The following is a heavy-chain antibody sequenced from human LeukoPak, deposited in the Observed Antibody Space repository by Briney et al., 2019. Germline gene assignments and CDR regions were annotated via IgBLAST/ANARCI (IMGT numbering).Heavy chain of an antibody. V-gene: IGHV3-11*01. D-gene: IGHD1-1*01. Sequence: KPGGSLRLSCAASGFTFSDYYMSWNRQAPGKGLEWVSYISSSGSTIYYADSVKGRFTISRDNAKNSLYLQMNSLRAEDTAVYYCARQGTGTTPDRPFYYYYGMDVWGQGTTVTVSS. J-gene: IGHJ6*02. CDR1: GFTFSDYY. CDR2: ISSSGSTI. CDR3: ARQGTGTTPDRPFYYYYGMDV.